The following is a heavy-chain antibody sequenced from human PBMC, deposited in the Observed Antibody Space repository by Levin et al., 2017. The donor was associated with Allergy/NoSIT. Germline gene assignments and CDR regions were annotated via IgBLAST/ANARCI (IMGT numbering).Heavy chain of an antibody. CDR2: IYWDDDK. V-gene: IGHV2-5*02. CDR1: GFSLSTSGVG. CDR3: AHTTRVVVATINERWKQPRPVDAFDI. D-gene: IGHD5-12*01. J-gene: IGHJ3*02. Sequence: SGPTLVKPTQTLTLTCTFSGFSLSTSGVGVGWIRQPPGKALEWLALIYWDDDKRYSPSLKSRLTITKDTSKNQVVLTMTNMDPVDTATYYCAHTTRVVVATINERWKQPRPVDAFDIWGQGTMVTVSS.